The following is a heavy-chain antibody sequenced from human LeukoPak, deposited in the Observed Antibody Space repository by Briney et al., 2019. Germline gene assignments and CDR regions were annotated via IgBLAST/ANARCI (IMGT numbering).Heavy chain of an antibody. V-gene: IGHV4-4*07. CDR3: ARGSGLAAAGTEYYFDY. D-gene: IGHD6-13*01. CDR1: GGSISSYY. J-gene: IGHJ4*02. Sequence: SETLSLTCTVSGGSISSYYWSWIRQPAGKGLEWIGRIYTSGSTNYNPSLKSRVTISVDTSKNQFSLKLSSVTAADTAVYYCARGSGLAAAGTEYYFDYWGQGTLVTVSS. CDR2: IYTSGST.